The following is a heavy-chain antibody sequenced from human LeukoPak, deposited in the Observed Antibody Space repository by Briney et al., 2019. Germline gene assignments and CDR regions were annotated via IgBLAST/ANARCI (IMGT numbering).Heavy chain of an antibody. CDR2: IKPDGSET. Sequence: GGSLRLSCVASGFPFKGYWMTWVRQSPGKGLDWVANIKPDGSETNYLDSVKGRFTISRDNARDSLFLEMNNLGVDDTAVYYCARDGGELWPLDEWGQGILVTVSS. CDR1: GFPFKGYW. V-gene: IGHV3-7*01. CDR3: ARDGGELWPLDE. D-gene: IGHD3-10*01. J-gene: IGHJ4*02.